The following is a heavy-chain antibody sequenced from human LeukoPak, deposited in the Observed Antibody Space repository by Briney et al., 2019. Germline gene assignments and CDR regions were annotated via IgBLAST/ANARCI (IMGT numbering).Heavy chain of an antibody. CDR3: AKDVERWFGDVAFDI. CDR2: INSDGSST. Sequence: GGSLRLSCAASGFTFSSYSMNWVRQAPGKGLVWVSRINSDGSSTSYADSVKGRFTISRDNSKNTLYLQMNSLRAEDTAVYYCAKDVERWFGDVAFDIWGQGTMVTVSS. D-gene: IGHD3-10*01. CDR1: GFTFSSYS. J-gene: IGHJ3*02. V-gene: IGHV3-74*01.